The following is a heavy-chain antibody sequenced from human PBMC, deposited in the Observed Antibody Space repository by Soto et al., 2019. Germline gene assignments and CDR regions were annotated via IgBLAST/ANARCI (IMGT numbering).Heavy chain of an antibody. V-gene: IGHV5-51*01. J-gene: IGHJ4*02. CDR3: ARENTNFDY. Sequence: GESLKISCKGSGYYFTNYWIGWVRQMPGKGLEWMGIVYPDDSDTRYSPAFQGQVTISADKSISTAYLQWGSLKASDTAMYYCARENTNFDYWGQGTLVTVSS. D-gene: IGHD1-1*01. CDR2: VYPDDSDT. CDR1: GYYFTNYW.